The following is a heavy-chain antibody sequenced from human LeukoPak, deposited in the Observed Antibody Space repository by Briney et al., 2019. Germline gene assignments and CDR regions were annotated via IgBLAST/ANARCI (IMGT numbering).Heavy chain of an antibody. CDR2: IYYSGST. CDR3: ARGRKRWLQFGYYYGMDV. Sequence: SETLSLTCTVSGGSISSYYWSWIRQPPGKGLEWIGYIYYSGSTNYNPSLKSRVTISVDTSKNQFSLKLSSVTAADTAVYYCARGRKRWLQFGYYYGMDVWGQGTTVTVCS. CDR1: GGSISSYY. V-gene: IGHV4-59*01. D-gene: IGHD5-24*01. J-gene: IGHJ6*02.